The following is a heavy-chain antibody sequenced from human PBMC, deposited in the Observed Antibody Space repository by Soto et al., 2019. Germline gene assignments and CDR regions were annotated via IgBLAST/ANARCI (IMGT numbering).Heavy chain of an antibody. V-gene: IGHV5-10-1*01. CDR1: GYSFTSYW. Sequence: GESLKISCKGSGYSFTSYWISWVRQMPGKGLEWMGRIDPSDSYTNYSPSFQGHVTISADKSISTAYLQWSSLEASDTAMYYCALYGYGDSATRYYYYYGMDVWGQGTTVTVSS. J-gene: IGHJ6*02. CDR3: ALYGYGDSATRYYYYYGMDV. D-gene: IGHD4-17*01. CDR2: IDPSDSYT.